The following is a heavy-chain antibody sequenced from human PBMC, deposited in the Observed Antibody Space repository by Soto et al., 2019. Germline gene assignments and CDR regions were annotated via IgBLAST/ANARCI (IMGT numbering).Heavy chain of an antibody. CDR2: ISGSGGST. Sequence: PGGSLRLSCAASGFTFSSYAMSWVRQAPGKGLEWVSAISGSGGSTYYADSVKGRFTISRDNSKNTLYLQMNSLRAEDTAVYYCAKDLGGGDYGPGSGDYWGQGTLVTVSS. CDR3: AKDLGGGDYGPGSGDY. V-gene: IGHV3-23*01. D-gene: IGHD3-10*01. J-gene: IGHJ4*02. CDR1: GFTFSSYA.